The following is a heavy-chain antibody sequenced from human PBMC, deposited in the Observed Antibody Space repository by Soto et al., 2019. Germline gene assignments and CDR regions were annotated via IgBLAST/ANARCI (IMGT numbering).Heavy chain of an antibody. CDR3: ARDRRYCSSTSCYRDFDY. CDR2: ISAYNGNT. D-gene: IGHD2-2*02. V-gene: IGHV1-18*01. Sequence: ASVKVSFKASGYTFTSYGIHWVRQAPGQTLEWMGWISAYNGNTNYAQKLQGRVTMTTDTSTSTVYMELRSLRSDDTAVYYCARDRRYCSSTSCYRDFDYWGQGTLVTVSS. J-gene: IGHJ4*02. CDR1: GYTFTSYG.